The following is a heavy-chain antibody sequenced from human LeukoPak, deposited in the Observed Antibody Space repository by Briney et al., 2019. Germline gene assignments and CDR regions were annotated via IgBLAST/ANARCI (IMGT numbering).Heavy chain of an antibody. Sequence: SETLSLTCTVSGASISSYYWSWIRQPPGKGLEGSGYIYYSGSTNYNPSLKSRVTISVDTSKNQFSLKLSSVTAADTAVYYCARGYSYGAYWFDPWGQGTLVTVSS. J-gene: IGHJ5*02. D-gene: IGHD5-18*01. V-gene: IGHV4-59*01. CDR2: IYYSGST. CDR3: ARGYSYGAYWFDP. CDR1: GASISSYY.